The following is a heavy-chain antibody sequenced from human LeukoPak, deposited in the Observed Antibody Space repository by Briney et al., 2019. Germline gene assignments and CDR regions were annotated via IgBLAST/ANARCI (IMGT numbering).Heavy chain of an antibody. CDR1: GGSITNNNYY. J-gene: IGHJ6*03. D-gene: IGHD3-9*01. CDR2: IYYSGST. CDR3: ARLLSYDILTDNYYKYYMDV. V-gene: IGHV4-39*01. Sequence: PSETLSLTCTVSGGSITNNNYYWGWIRQPPGKGLEWIGSIYYSGSTYYNPSLKSRVTMSVDTSKSQFALRVSSVTAADTAVYYCARLLSYDILTDNYYKYYMDVWGKGTTVTVSS.